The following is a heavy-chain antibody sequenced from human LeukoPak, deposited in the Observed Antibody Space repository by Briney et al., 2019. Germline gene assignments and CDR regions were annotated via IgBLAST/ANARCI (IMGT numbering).Heavy chain of an antibody. CDR1: GFTFGKYW. V-gene: IGHV3-7*03. J-gene: IGHJ4*02. D-gene: IGHD3-3*01. Sequence: GGSLRLSCVASGFTFGKYWMSWVRQAPGKGLEWVANIKLDGSEKNYVDSVKGRFTISRDNTKNSLYLQMNSLKAEDTAVFYCARDQYDTWSRRGNFDSWGQGTLVIVPS. CDR3: ARDQYDTWSRRGNFDS. CDR2: IKLDGSEK.